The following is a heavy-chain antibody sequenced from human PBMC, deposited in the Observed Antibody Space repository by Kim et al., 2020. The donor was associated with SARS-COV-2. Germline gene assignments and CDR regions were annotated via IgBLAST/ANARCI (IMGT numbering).Heavy chain of an antibody. V-gene: IGHV3-21*01. Sequence: GGSLRLSCAVSGFRFSSYSMNWVRQAPGKGLEWVSSIISDNYIYYADSVKDRFTIPRDSAKNSLYLQMNSLRAEDTAQYYCARDLLPNYYASGNIDYWGQGTLVTVSS. D-gene: IGHD3-10*01. CDR2: IISDNYI. CDR3: ARDLLPNYYASGNIDY. CDR1: GFRFSSYS. J-gene: IGHJ4*02.